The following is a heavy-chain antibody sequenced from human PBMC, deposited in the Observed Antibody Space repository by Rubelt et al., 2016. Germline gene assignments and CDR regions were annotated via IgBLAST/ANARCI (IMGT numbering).Heavy chain of an antibody. Sequence: QVQLQQWGAGLLKPSETLSLTCAVYGGSFSGYYWSWIRQPPGKGLEWIGEINHNGSTNYNPSLKSLVTISVDTSKNQFSLKLSSVTAADTAVYYCARNFGSGVLDYWGQGTLVTVSS. D-gene: IGHD3-10*01. CDR2: INHNGST. V-gene: IGHV4-34*01. CDR1: GGSFSGYY. CDR3: ARNFGSGVLDY. J-gene: IGHJ4*02.